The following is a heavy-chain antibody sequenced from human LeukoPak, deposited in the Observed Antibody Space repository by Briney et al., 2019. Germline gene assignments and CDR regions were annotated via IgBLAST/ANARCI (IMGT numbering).Heavy chain of an antibody. CDR1: GFIFSSYW. CDR3: ARPNYDFWSGYNYYFDY. CDR2: INSDGSST. V-gene: IGHV3-74*01. J-gene: IGHJ4*02. D-gene: IGHD3-3*01. Sequence: GGSLRLSCAASGFIFSSYWMHWVRQAPGKGLVWVSRINSDGSSTSYADSVKGRFTISRDNAKNTLYLQMNSLRAEDTAVYYCARPNYDFWSGYNYYFDYWGQGTLVTVSS.